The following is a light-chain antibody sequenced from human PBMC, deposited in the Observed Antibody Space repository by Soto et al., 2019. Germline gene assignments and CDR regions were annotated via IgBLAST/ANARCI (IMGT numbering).Light chain of an antibody. V-gene: IGKV1-5*01. CDR3: QQYSGYSLP. Sequence: NQLTHSPSTLSATVIYRVTIXFLASQSIRNWLAWYQQKPGKAPKLLIYGASSLESGVPSRFSGSGSGTDFTLTISSLQPDDFATYYCQQYSGYSLPFCGGGKV. CDR2: GAS. J-gene: IGKJ4*01. CDR1: QSIRNW.